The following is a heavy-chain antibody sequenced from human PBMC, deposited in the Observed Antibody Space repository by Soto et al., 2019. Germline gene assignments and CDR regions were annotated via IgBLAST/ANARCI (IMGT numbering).Heavy chain of an antibody. CDR2: ISYDGSEK. D-gene: IGHD3-10*01. CDR1: GFTFSSYA. V-gene: IGHV3-30-3*01. J-gene: IGHJ4*02. CDR3: ARDSGWFGTWRPFFDY. Sequence: QVQLVESGGGVVQAGRSLRLSCAASGFTFSSYAMHWVRQAPGKGLEWVAAISYDGSEKYYADSVKGRFTISRDNSKNTLYLQLNSLRAEDTAVYYCARDSGWFGTWRPFFDYWGQGTLVTVSS.